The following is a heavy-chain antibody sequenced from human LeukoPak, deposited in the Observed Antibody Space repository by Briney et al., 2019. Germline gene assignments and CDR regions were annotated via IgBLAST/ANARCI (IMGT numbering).Heavy chain of an antibody. V-gene: IGHV4-4*07. CDR3: ARGRTGSSADIVVVVAATGRWFDP. CDR1: GGSISSYY. J-gene: IGHJ5*02. CDR2: IYTSGST. D-gene: IGHD2-15*01. Sequence: SETLSLTCTVSGGSISSYYWSWIRQPAGKGLEWIGRIYTSGSTNYNPSLKSRVTISVDTSKNQFSLKLSSVTAADTAVYYCARGRTGSSADIVVVVAATGRWFDPWGQGTLVTVSS.